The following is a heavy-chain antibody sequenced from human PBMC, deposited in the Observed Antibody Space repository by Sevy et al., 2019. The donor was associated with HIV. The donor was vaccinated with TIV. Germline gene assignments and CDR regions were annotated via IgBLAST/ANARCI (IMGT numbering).Heavy chain of an antibody. Sequence: GGSLRLSCAASGFTFSSYSMNWVRQAPGKGLEWVSYISSSSSTIYYADSVKGRLTISRDNAKNSLYLQMNSLREEDTAVYYCAREYDRGSFDYWGQGTLVTVSS. CDR3: AREYDRGSFDY. J-gene: IGHJ4*02. D-gene: IGHD3-16*01. CDR2: ISSSSSTI. V-gene: IGHV3-48*02. CDR1: GFTFSSYS.